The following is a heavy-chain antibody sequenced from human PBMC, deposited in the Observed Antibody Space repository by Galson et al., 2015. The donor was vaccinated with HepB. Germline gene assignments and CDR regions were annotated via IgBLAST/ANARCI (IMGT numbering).Heavy chain of an antibody. CDR2: ISKDERKQ. Sequence: SLRLSCEASGFTFSAYDMHWVRQAPGKGLECVAVISKDERKQFYAGSVRGRFTIARDNFGNTLHLHMSSLRDEDTAVYYCARENWGSLDFWGQGTRVTVSS. CDR3: ARENWGSLDF. D-gene: IGHD3-16*01. CDR1: GFTFSAYD. V-gene: IGHV3-30*15. J-gene: IGHJ4*02.